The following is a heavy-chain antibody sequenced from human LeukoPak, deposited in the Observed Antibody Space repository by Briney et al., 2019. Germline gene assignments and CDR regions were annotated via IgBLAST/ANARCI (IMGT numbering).Heavy chain of an antibody. CDR2: ISGSGGST. D-gene: IGHD3-22*01. CDR1: GFTFSSYA. Sequence: GGSLRLSCAASGFTFSSYAMSWVRQAPGKGLEWVSAISGSGGSTYYADSVKGRFTISRDNSKNTRYLKMNSLRAEDTAVYYCAKDSYYDSSGYFNYWGQGTLVTVSS. J-gene: IGHJ4*02. CDR3: AKDSYYDSSGYFNY. V-gene: IGHV3-23*01.